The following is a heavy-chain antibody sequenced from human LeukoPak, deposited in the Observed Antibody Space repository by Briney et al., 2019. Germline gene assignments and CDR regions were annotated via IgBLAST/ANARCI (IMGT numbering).Heavy chain of an antibody. D-gene: IGHD6-19*01. CDR2: ISSSSTI. Sequence: GGSLRLSCAASGFTFSSYSMNWVRQAPGKGLEWVSYISSSSTIYYADSVKGRFTISRDNAKNSLYLQMNSLRDEDTAVYYCARDEFDSSGWTYYYYGMDVWGQGTTVTVSS. V-gene: IGHV3-48*02. J-gene: IGHJ6*02. CDR3: ARDEFDSSGWTYYYYGMDV. CDR1: GFTFSSYS.